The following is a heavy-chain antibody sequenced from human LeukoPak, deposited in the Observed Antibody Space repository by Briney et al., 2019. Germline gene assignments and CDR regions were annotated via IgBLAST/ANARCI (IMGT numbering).Heavy chain of an antibody. CDR1: GGSIGTYS. D-gene: IGHD6-13*01. V-gene: IGHV4-59*01. CDR2: IYYSGTT. Sequence: SETLSLTCTVSGGSIGTYSWNWIRQPPGKGQEWIGYIYYSGTTNYNPSLKSRVTISVDTSKNQFSLKLSSVTAADTAVYYCARGVYIAAAQYAYWGQGTLVTVSS. CDR3: ARGVYIAAAQYAY. J-gene: IGHJ4*02.